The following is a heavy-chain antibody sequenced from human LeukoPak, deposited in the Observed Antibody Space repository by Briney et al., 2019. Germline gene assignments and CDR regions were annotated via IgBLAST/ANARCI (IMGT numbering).Heavy chain of an antibody. J-gene: IGHJ4*02. V-gene: IGHV4-38-2*02. CDR1: GYSISSGYY. Sequence: PSETLSLTCTVSGYSISSGYYWGWIRQPPGKGLEWIGSIYHRGSTYYNPSLKSRVTISVDTSKNQFSLKLSSVTAADTAVYYCASTQNYDLHFDYWGQGTLVTVSS. CDR3: ASTQNYDLHFDY. CDR2: IYHRGST. D-gene: IGHD3-3*01.